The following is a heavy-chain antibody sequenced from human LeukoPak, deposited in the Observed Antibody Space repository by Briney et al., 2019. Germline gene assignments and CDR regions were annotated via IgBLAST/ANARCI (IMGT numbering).Heavy chain of an antibody. J-gene: IGHJ5*02. V-gene: IGHV4-4*01. CDR3: ARLMNLGPTGTVGTTPPQINWFDP. Sequence: ASETLSLTCAVSGGSISSSSWWSWIRQPPGKGLEWIGKINHSGSTNYNPSLKSRVTISVDTSKNQFSLKLSSVTAADTAVYCCARLMNLGPTGTVGTTPPQINWFDPWGQGTLVTVSS. CDR2: INHSGST. D-gene: IGHD1-26*01. CDR1: GGSISSSSW.